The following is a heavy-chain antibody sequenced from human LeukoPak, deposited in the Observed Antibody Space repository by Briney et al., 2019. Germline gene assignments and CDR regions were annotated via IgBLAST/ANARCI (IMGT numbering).Heavy chain of an antibody. CDR2: INSDASSI. Sequence: PGGSLRLSCAASGFSFSSYWMHWVRQAPGKGLIWVSRINSDASSIRYADSVKGRFTISRDNAKNTLYLQMNSLRAEDTAVYYCATLGPPIHWGQGILVTVSS. J-gene: IGHJ4*02. CDR1: GFSFSSYW. CDR3: ATLGPPIH. V-gene: IGHV3-74*01.